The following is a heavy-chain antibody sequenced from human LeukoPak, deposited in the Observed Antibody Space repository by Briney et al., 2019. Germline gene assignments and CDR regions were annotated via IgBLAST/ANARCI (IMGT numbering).Heavy chain of an antibody. J-gene: IGHJ4*02. Sequence: GGSLRLSCAASGFTFSSYSVNWVRQAPGKGLEWVSSISSSSSYIYYADSVKGRFTISRDNAKNSLYLQMNSLRAEDTAVYYCAREAYCGGDCYGLDYWGQGTLVTVSS. V-gene: IGHV3-21*01. D-gene: IGHD2-21*02. CDR3: AREAYCGGDCYGLDY. CDR2: ISSSSSYI. CDR1: GFTFSSYS.